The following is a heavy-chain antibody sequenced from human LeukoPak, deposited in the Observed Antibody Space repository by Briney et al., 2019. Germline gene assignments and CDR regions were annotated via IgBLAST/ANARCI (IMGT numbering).Heavy chain of an antibody. CDR1: GFTFSNFW. D-gene: IGHD2-2*01. CDR2: INTDGNIT. Sequence: PGGSLRLSCAASGFTFSNFWMHWVRQAPGRGPVWVSRINTDGNITTYADSVKGRFTISRDNAKNALHLQVNTLRAEDTAVYYCARELSGTSSRHFDYWGQGTLVTVSS. V-gene: IGHV3-74*01. J-gene: IGHJ4*02. CDR3: ARELSGTSSRHFDY.